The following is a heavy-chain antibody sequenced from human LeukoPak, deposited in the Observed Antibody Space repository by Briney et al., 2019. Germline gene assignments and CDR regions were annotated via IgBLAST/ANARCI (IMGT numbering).Heavy chain of an antibody. Sequence: SETLSLTCTVSGGSVSSGSYYWSWIRQPPGKGLEWIGYIYYSGSTNYNPSLKSRVTISVDTSKNQFSLKLSSVTAADTAVYYCARLCTVNRALLNWGQGTLVTVSS. CDR3: ARLCTVNRALLN. CDR1: GGSVSSGSYY. V-gene: IGHV4-61*01. J-gene: IGHJ4*02. D-gene: IGHD1/OR15-1a*01. CDR2: IYYSGST.